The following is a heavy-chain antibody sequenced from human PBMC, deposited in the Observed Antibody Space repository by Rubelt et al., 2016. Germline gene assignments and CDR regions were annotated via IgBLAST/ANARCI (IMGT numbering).Heavy chain of an antibody. D-gene: IGHD4-23*01. CDR3: AREDGGNSPYGIDV. CDR1: GGSFSGYY. CDR2: INHSGST. V-gene: IGHV4-34*01. J-gene: IGHJ6*02. Sequence: QVQLQQWGAGLLKPSETLSLTCAVYGGSFSGYYWSWIRQPPGKGLEWIGEINHSGSTNYNPSLKSLFTISVDTSKNQFSLKLSSVTAADTAVHDCAREDGGNSPYGIDVWGQGTTVTVSS.